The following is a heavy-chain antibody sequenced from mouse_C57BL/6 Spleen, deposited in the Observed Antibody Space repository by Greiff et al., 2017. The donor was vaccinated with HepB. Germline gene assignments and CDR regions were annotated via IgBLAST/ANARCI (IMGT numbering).Heavy chain of an antibody. CDR3: ARRLCFDY. Sequence: QVTLKVCDAELVKPGASVKISCKVSGYTFTDHTIHWMKQRPEQGLEWIGYIYPRDGSTKYNEKFKGKATLTAHNCSSTSYMQLNNLTYEDSAVYFCARRLCFDYWGQGTTLTVSS. V-gene: IGHV1-78*01. CDR1: GYTFTDHT. J-gene: IGHJ2*01. CDR2: IYPRDGST.